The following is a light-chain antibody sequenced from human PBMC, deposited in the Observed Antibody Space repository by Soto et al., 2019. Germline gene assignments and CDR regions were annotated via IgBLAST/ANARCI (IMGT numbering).Light chain of an antibody. Sequence: ALQLTQSPSSLSASVGDRVTITCRASQGISSAFAWYQQKPGKAPKLLIYDASSLESGVPSRFSGSGSGTDFTLTISSRQPEDFATYYCQQFNSYLWTFGQGTKVEIK. V-gene: IGKV1-13*02. J-gene: IGKJ1*01. CDR3: QQFNSYLWT. CDR2: DAS. CDR1: QGISSA.